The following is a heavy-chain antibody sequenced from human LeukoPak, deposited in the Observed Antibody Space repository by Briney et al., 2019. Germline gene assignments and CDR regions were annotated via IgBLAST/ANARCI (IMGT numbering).Heavy chain of an antibody. V-gene: IGHV3-23*01. J-gene: IGHJ6*02. Sequence: GGSLRLSCAASGFTFSSYAMSWVRQAPGKGLEWVSAISGSGGSTYYADSVKGRFTISRDNSKNTLYLQMNSLRAEDTAVYYCCSWEAPRRHYYYGMDVWGQGTTVTVSS. CDR2: ISGSGGST. D-gene: IGHD1-26*01. CDR3: CSWEAPRRHYYYGMDV. CDR1: GFTFSSYA.